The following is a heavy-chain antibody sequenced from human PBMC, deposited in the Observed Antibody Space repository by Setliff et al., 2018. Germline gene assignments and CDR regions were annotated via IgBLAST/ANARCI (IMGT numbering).Heavy chain of an antibody. V-gene: IGHV4-34*01. Sequence: SETLSLTCAVYGGSFSGYYWSWIRQPPGKGLEWIGEINHSGSTNYNPSLKSRDTISVDTSKNQFSLKLSSVTAADTAVYYCARHVNGSGKYYNWFDPWGQGTLVTVS. D-gene: IGHD3-10*01. CDR2: INHSGST. J-gene: IGHJ5*02. CDR1: GGSFSGYY. CDR3: ARHVNGSGKYYNWFDP.